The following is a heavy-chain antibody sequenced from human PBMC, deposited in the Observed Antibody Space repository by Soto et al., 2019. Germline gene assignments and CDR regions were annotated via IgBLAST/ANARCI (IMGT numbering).Heavy chain of an antibody. Sequence: GGSLRLSCADSGFIFSSYSLSWVRQAPGKGLEWVSSISGSSSYRLYADSVKGRFTISRHNAKSSLFLQMNSLRDEDTAVYYCARGQWLDETDVSDLWGQGTMVTVSS. V-gene: IGHV3-21*01. J-gene: IGHJ3*01. D-gene: IGHD6-19*01. CDR2: ISGSSSYR. CDR3: ARGQWLDETDVSDL. CDR1: GFIFSSYS.